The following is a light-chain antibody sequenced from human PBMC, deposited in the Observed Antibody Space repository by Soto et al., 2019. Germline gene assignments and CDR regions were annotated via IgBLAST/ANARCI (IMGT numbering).Light chain of an antibody. CDR2: DAS. CDR1: QTISKW. V-gene: IGKV1-5*01. CDR3: QQYNNYSPYT. Sequence: DLQMTQSPSILYASVGDRVTITCRPSQTISKWLAWYQQKPGKAPKLLIYDASIVESGVPSRFSGSGYAAEFTLTISDLQPDDFATYYCQQYNNYSPYTFGQGTKVEIK. J-gene: IGKJ2*01.